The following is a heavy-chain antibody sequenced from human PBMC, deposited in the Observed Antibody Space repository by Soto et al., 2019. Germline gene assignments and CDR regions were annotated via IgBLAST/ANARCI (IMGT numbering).Heavy chain of an antibody. CDR3: ATTLDYDSSGYYYLHDAFDI. CDR1: GYTLTELS. D-gene: IGHD3-22*01. J-gene: IGHJ3*02. CDR2: FDPEDGET. V-gene: IGHV1-24*01. Sequence: GASVKVSCKVSGYTLTELSMHWVRQAPGKGLEWMGGFDPEDGETIYAQKFQGRVTMTEDTSTDTAYMELSSLRSEDTAVYYCATTLDYDSSGYYYLHDAFDIWGQGTMVTVS.